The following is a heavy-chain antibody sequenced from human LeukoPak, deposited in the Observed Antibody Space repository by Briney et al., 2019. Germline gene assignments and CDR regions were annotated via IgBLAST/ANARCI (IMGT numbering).Heavy chain of an antibody. CDR3: ARGFCSSGWYFSPKFDY. J-gene: IGHJ4*02. Sequence: SETLSLTCAVYGGSFSGYYWSWIRQPPGKGLEWIGEINHSGSTNYNPSLKSRVTISVDASKNQFSLKLSSVTAADTAVYYCARGFCSSGWYFSPKFDYWGQGTLVTVSS. CDR1: GGSFSGYY. CDR2: INHSGST. V-gene: IGHV4-34*01. D-gene: IGHD6-13*01.